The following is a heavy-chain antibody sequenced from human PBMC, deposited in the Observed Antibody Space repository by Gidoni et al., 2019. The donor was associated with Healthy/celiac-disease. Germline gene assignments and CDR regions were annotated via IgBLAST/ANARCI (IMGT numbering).Heavy chain of an antibody. J-gene: IGHJ4*02. Sequence: QVQLVESGGGVVQPGRSLRLSCEASGFTCSSYAMHWVRQAPGKGLEWVAVISYDGSNKYYADSVKGRFTISRDNSKNTLYLQMNSLRAEDTAVYYCARAPTTVVDYWGQGTLVTVSS. V-gene: IGHV3-30*01. CDR3: ARAPTTVVDY. CDR1: GFTCSSYA. CDR2: ISYDGSNK. D-gene: IGHD4-17*01.